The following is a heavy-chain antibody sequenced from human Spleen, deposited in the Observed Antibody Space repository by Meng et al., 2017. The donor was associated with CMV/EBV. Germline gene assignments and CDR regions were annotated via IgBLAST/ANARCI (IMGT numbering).Heavy chain of an antibody. D-gene: IGHD5-24*01. Sequence: GESLKISCAASGFTFNGYSMNWVRQAPGKGLEWVSSITSETSDSSHIYYADSVKGRFTVSRDNAKNSLYLQMNRLRAEDTAVYYCAERLMATWGQGTMVTVSS. V-gene: IGHV3-21*04. CDR3: AERLMAT. CDR2: ITSETSDSSHI. J-gene: IGHJ3*01. CDR1: GFTFNGYS.